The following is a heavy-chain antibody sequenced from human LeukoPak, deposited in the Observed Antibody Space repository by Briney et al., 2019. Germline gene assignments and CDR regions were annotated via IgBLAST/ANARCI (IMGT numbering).Heavy chain of an antibody. CDR3: ANGQLSGRAAAGTIFDY. J-gene: IGHJ4*02. CDR2: TSGSGGST. V-gene: IGHV3-23*01. D-gene: IGHD6-13*01. Sequence: GGSLRLSCAASGFTFSSYAMSWVRQAPGKGLEWVSATSGSGGSTYYADSVKGRFTISRDNSKNTLYLQMNSLRAEDTAVYYCANGQLSGRAAAGTIFDYWGQGTLVTVSS. CDR1: GFTFSSYA.